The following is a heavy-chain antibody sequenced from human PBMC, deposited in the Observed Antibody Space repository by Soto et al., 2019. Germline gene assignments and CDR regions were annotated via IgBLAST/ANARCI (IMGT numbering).Heavy chain of an antibody. Sequence: GGSLRLSCAASGFTFDDYAMHWVRQAPGKGLEWVSGISWNSGSIDYADSVKGRFTISRDNAKNSLYLQMNSLRAEDTALYYCAKDIAAAAGTDYYYYYYMDVWGKGTTVTVSS. V-gene: IGHV3-9*01. CDR1: GFTFDDYA. CDR2: ISWNSGSI. J-gene: IGHJ6*03. CDR3: AKDIAAAAGTDYYYYYYMDV. D-gene: IGHD6-13*01.